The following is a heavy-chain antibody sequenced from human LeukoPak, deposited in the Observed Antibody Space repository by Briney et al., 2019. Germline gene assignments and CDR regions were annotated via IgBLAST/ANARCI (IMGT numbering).Heavy chain of an antibody. J-gene: IGHJ4*02. Sequence: GGSLEISFQSSGYPFTTYWIGWVRPMPGKGPEWMAIIYPGDSDTTYSPSFQGQVTISADKSISTAYLQWSSLKASDTAMYYCARRAGATIDCWGQGTLVTVYS. CDR2: IYPGDSDT. CDR1: GYPFTTYW. CDR3: ARRAGATIDC. D-gene: IGHD1-26*01. V-gene: IGHV5-51*01.